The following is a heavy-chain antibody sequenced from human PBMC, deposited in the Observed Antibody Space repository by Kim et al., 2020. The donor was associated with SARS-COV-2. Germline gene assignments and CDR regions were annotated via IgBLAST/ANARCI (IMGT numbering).Heavy chain of an antibody. J-gene: IGHJ4*02. CDR1: GFTFSSSN. CDR2: ITSTSNYI. D-gene: IGHD3-10*01. CDR3: ARDSPYGSGVIDY. V-gene: IGHV3-21*04. Sequence: GGSLRLSCAASGFTFSSSNMNWVRQAPGKGLEWVSSITSTSNYIYYADSVKGRFTISRDNAKNSLYLQMNSLRAEDTAVYYCARDSPYGSGVIDYWGQGTLVTVSS.